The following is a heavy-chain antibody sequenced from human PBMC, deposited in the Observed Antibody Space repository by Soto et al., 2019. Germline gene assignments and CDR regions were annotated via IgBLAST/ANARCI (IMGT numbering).Heavy chain of an antibody. V-gene: IGHV6-1*01. CDR3: ARDIVVVPNYYYGMDV. J-gene: IGHJ6*02. D-gene: IGHD2-2*01. Sequence: SQTLSLTCAISGDSVSSNSAAWNWIRQSPSRGLEWLGRTYYRSKWFNDYEVSVKSRITINPDTSKNQFSLQLNSVTPEDTAVYYCARDIVVVPNYYYGMDVWGQGTTVTVSS. CDR2: TYYRSKWFN. CDR1: GDSVSSNSAA.